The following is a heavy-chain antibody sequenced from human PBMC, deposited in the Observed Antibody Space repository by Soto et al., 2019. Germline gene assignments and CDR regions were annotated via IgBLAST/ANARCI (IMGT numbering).Heavy chain of an antibody. CDR3: TSGPSPWFDP. Sequence: PGGSLRLSCAASGFSFSGSVMHWVRPSSGKGLEWLGRIRNRANNYATTYAASVKGRFIIPRDDSKNTAYLQMNSLKTEDTAIYYCTSGPSPWFDPWGQGTLVTVSS. CDR2: IRNRANNYAT. J-gene: IGHJ5*02. V-gene: IGHV3-73*01. CDR1: GFSFSGSV.